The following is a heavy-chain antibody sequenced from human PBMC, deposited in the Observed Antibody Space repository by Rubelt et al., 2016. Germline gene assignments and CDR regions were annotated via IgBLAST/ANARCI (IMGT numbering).Heavy chain of an antibody. CDR3: ARQVYLGDRLDP. Sequence: QLQLQESGPGLVKPSETLSLTCTVSGGSISTTSYYWGWIRQPPGKGLEWIGSIYYSGSTYYNPSLKGRVTISVDTSKNQFSLKLSSVTAADTAVYYCARQVYLGDRLDPWGQGTLVTVSS. CDR1: GGSISTTSYY. CDR2: IYYSGST. D-gene: IGHD3-16*01. V-gene: IGHV4-39*01. J-gene: IGHJ5*02.